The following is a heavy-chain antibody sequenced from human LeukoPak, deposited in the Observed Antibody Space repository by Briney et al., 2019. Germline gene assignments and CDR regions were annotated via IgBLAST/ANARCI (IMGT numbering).Heavy chain of an antibody. Sequence: GGSLRLSCAASGFTFSSYVMSWVRQAPGKGLEWVSAISGSGGSTYYADSVKGRFTISRDNSKNTLYLQMNSLRAEDTAVYYCAKRFVVAATISYYYYGMDVWGQGTTVTVSS. V-gene: IGHV3-23*01. D-gene: IGHD2-15*01. CDR1: GFTFSSYV. J-gene: IGHJ6*02. CDR2: ISGSGGST. CDR3: AKRFVVAATISYYYYGMDV.